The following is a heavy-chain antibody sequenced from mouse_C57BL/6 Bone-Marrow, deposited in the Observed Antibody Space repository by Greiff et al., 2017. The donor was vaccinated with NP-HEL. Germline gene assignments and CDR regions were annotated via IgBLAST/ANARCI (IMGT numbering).Heavy chain of an antibody. D-gene: IGHD1-1*01. V-gene: IGHV1-55*01. Sequence: QVQLQQPGAELVKPGASVKMSCKASGYTFTSYWITWVKQRPGQGLEWIGDIYPGSGSTNYNEKFKCKATLTVATSSSAAYMQLSSLTSEDSAVYYWARGGLNYYGSSYEYFDVWGTGTTVTVSS. CDR1: GYTFTSYW. J-gene: IGHJ1*03. CDR3: ARGGLNYYGSSYEYFDV. CDR2: IYPGSGST.